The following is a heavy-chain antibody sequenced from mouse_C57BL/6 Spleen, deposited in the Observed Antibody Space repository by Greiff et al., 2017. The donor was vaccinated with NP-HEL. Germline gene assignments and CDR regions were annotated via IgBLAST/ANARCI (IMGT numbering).Heavy chain of an antibody. CDR2: IDPSDSYT. CDR3: ARGVLRSYAMDY. Sequence: QVQLQQPGAELVRPGTSVKLSCKASGYTFTSYWMHWVKQRPGQGLEWIGVIDPSDSYTNYNQKFKGKATLTVDTSSSTAYMQLSSLTSEDSAVYYCARGVLRSYAMDYWGQGTSVTVSS. J-gene: IGHJ4*01. CDR1: GYTFTSYW. D-gene: IGHD1-1*01. V-gene: IGHV1-59*01.